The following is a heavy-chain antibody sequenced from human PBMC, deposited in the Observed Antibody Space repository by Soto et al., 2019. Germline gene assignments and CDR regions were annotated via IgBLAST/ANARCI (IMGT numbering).Heavy chain of an antibody. V-gene: IGHV3-33*01. CDR3: AFGNLSYYSDY. D-gene: IGHD3-16*01. J-gene: IGHJ4*02. CDR1: GFAFSSFG. Sequence: PGGSLRLSCAASGFAFSSFGMHWVRQAPGKGLEWVAIIWYDGSDKYYADSVKGRFTISRDNSKNTLYLQMNSLRAEDTAVYHCAFGNLSYYSDYWGQGTPVTVS. CDR2: IWYDGSDK.